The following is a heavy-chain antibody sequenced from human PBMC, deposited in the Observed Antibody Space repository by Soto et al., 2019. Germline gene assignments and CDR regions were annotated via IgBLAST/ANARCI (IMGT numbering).Heavy chain of an antibody. J-gene: IGHJ5*02. CDR3: ARERIVVVRSSQNNWFDP. CDR1: GYTFTGYY. CDR2: INPNSGGT. D-gene: IGHD3-22*01. V-gene: IGHV1-2*02. Sequence: GASVKVSCKASGYTFTGYYMHWVRQAPGQGLEWMGWINPNSGGTNYAQKFQGRVTMTRDTSISTAYMELSRLRSDGTAVYYCARERIVVVRSSQNNWFDPWGQGTLVTVSS.